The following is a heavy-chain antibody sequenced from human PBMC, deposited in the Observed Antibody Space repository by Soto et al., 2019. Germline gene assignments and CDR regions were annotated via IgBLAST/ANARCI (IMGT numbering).Heavy chain of an antibody. V-gene: IGHV4-30-4*01. CDR3: ARLGQRYYDSSGYYPQPAYWYFAL. Sequence: QVQLQESGPGLVKPSQTLSLTCTVSGGSISSGDYYWSWIRQPPGKGLEWIGYIYYSGSTYYNPSRKSRVIVSVDTSKNQFSLKLSSGTGADTAVYYCARLGQRYYDSSGYYPQPAYWYFALWGRGTLVTVSS. CDR2: IYYSGST. CDR1: GGSISSGDYY. J-gene: IGHJ2*01. D-gene: IGHD3-22*01.